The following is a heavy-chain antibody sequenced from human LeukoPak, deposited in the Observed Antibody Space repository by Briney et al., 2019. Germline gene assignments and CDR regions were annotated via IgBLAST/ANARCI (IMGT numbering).Heavy chain of an antibody. CDR2: IKHDGNWK. D-gene: IGHD3-10*01. J-gene: IGHJ6*02. CDR3: AKVKGGYGPLRDMDV. CDR1: GSTFGNYY. V-gene: IGHV3-7*03. Sequence: SGGSLRLSCAASGSTFGNYYMSWVRQAPGKGLEWVANIKHDGNWKFYADSVKGRFTVSRDNAEKSVYLQMNSLRVEDTAGYYCAKVKGGYGPLRDMDVWGQGTTVTVSS.